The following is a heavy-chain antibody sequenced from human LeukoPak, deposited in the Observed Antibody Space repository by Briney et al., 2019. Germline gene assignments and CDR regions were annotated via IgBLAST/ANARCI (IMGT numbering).Heavy chain of an antibody. CDR2: VIPIFSTA. V-gene: IGHV1-69*06. CDR3: ARAKAIQLWNDY. Sequence: SVKVSCKASGGTFSNYAIGWVRQAPGQGLEWMGGVIPIFSTANYAQKFQGRVTITADRSTSTAYMELSSLRSEDTAVYYCARAKAIQLWNDYWGQGTLVTVSS. D-gene: IGHD5-18*01. CDR1: GGTFSNYA. J-gene: IGHJ4*02.